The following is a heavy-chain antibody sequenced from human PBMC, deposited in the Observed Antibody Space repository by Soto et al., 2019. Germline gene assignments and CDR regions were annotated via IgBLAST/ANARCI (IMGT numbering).Heavy chain of an antibody. CDR2: TNPRSDAT. CDR3: AMDANWGRAFYYGMDV. V-gene: IGHV1-2*04. Sequence: QVQLVQSGAEVKKPGASVKVSCKASGYTFSDYYIHWVRQAPGQGLEWMGWTNPRSDATHYAQKFQGWVTMTKDTSISTVYMKLNRLRPDDTVVYYCAMDANWGRAFYYGMDVWGQGNTVTVSS. J-gene: IGHJ6*02. CDR1: GYTFSDYY. D-gene: IGHD7-27*01.